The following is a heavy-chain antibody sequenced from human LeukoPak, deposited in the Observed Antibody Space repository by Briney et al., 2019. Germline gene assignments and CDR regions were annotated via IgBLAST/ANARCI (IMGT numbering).Heavy chain of an antibody. CDR3: ARDGVGCSSTSCYNLPVEVDWYFDL. CDR1: GGSISSGDYY. D-gene: IGHD2-2*02. CDR2: IYYSGST. Sequence: SETLSLTCTVSGGSISSGDYYWSWIRQPPGKGLEWLGHIYYSGSTYYNPSLKSRVTISVDTSKNQFSLKLSSVTAADTAVYYCARDGVGCSSTSCYNLPVEVDWYFDLWGRGTLVTVSS. V-gene: IGHV4-30-4*01. J-gene: IGHJ2*01.